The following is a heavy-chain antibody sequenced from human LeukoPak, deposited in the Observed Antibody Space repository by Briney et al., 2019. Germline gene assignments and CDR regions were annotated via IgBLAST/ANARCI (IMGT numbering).Heavy chain of an antibody. CDR2: ISAYNDNT. Sequence: ASVKVSCKTSGYTFTSYGISWVRQAPGQGLEWMGWISAYNDNTNYAQKLQGRVTMTTDTSTSTAYMELRSLRSDDTAVYYCARNCSGTSCYSRPFDYWGQGTLVTVSS. D-gene: IGHD2-2*01. CDR3: ARNCSGTSCYSRPFDY. J-gene: IGHJ4*02. V-gene: IGHV1-18*01. CDR1: GYTFTSYG.